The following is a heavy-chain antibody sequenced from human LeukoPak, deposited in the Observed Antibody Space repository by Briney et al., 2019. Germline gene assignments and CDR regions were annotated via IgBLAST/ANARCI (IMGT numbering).Heavy chain of an antibody. CDR2: ISLIGGST. CDR1: GFTFSSYA. D-gene: IGHD1-26*01. Sequence: GGSLRLSCAASGFTFSSYAMSWVRQPPGKGLEWVSTISLIGGSTYYTDSVKGRFTISRDNSKKMLYLQMYSLRAEDTALYYCARNLVGGRYFPHYFYMDVWGKGTAVTISS. J-gene: IGHJ6*03. V-gene: IGHV3-23*01. CDR3: ARNLVGGRYFPHYFYMDV.